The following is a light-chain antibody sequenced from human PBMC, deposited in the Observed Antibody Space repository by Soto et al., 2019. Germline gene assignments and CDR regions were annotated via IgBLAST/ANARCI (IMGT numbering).Light chain of an antibody. CDR3: SSYTTSSTWV. CDR1: SGDVGGYNY. V-gene: IGLV2-14*01. J-gene: IGLJ3*02. CDR2: EVS. Sequence: QSVLTQPASVSGSPGQSITISCTGTSGDVGGYNYVSWYQQHAGKAPKAMIYEVSNRPSGVSNRFSGSKSGNTASLTISGLQAEDEADYYCSSYTTSSTWVFGGGTKLTVL.